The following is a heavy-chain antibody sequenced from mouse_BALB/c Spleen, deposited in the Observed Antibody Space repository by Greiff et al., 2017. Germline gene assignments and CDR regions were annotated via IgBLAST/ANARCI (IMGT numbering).Heavy chain of an antibody. CDR2: ISSGSSTI. CDR3: APYDYDEGFAY. J-gene: IGHJ3*01. CDR1: GFTFSSFG. Sequence: EVKLVESGGGLVQPGGSRKLSCAASGFTFSSFGMHWVRQAPEKGLEWVAYISSGSSTIYYADTVKGRFTISRDNPKNTLFLQMTSLRSEDTAMYYCAPYDYDEGFAYWGQGTLVTVSA. V-gene: IGHV5-17*02. D-gene: IGHD2-4*01.